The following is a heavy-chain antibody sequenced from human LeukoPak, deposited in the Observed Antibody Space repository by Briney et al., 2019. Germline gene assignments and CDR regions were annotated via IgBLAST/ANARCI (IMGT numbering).Heavy chain of an antibody. CDR2: ISYSGST. V-gene: IGHV4-59*01. CDR3: AKYVWGSYPTFEDY. D-gene: IGHD3-16*02. CDR1: GGSISSYY. J-gene: IGHJ4*02. Sequence: SETLSLTCTVSGGSISSYYWSWIRQPPGKGLEWIGYISYSGSTNYNPSLKSRVTISVDTSKNQFSLKLSSVTAADTAVYYCAKYVWGSYPTFEDYWRQGTLVTLSS.